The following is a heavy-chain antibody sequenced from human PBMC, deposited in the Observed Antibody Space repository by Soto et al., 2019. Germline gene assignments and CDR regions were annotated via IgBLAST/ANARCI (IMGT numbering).Heavy chain of an antibody. V-gene: IGHV3-23*01. CDR2: ISGSGGAT. Sequence: GGSLRLSCVASGFTFENYAMSWVRQAPGEGLEWVSAISGSGGATYYSDSVKGRFTISRDNSKNTVCLQMNDLRVEDAAEYFCAKDSWAIFGVPAGEYYAMDVWGQGTTVTVSS. D-gene: IGHD3-3*01. CDR1: GFTFENYA. CDR3: AKDSWAIFGVPAGEYYAMDV. J-gene: IGHJ6*02.